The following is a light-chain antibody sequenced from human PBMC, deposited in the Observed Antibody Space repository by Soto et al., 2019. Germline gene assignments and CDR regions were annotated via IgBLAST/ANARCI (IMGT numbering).Light chain of an antibody. J-gene: IGLJ1*01. CDR3: AAWDDTLKRYV. CDR2: YNN. CDR1: NSNIASNT. V-gene: IGLV1-44*01. Sequence: QLVLTQPPSASETPGQTVSISCSGSNSNIASNTVNWYQHLPGTAPKLLIYYNNQRPSGVPDRFSGSKSGTSASLAISGLQSEDESDYYCAAWDDTLKRYVFGTGNKLTVL.